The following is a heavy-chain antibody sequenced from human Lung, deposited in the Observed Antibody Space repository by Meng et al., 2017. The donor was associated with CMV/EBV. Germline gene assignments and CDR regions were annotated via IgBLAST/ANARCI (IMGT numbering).Heavy chain of an antibody. J-gene: IGHJ6*02. Sequence: GGSXRLXCAASGFSFAAYNIHWVRQAPGKGLEWVTIIKNDGGNDEKYYADSVMGRFTISGDISKNTVYLQMNSLKPEDTAVYYCAKDFKGHFTMDVWGQGTXVT. CDR2: IKNDGGNDEK. V-gene: IGHV3-30*02. CDR3: AKDFKGHFTMDV. CDR1: GFSFAAYN.